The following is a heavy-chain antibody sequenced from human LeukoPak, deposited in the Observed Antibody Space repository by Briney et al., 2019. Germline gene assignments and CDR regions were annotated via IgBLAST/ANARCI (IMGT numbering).Heavy chain of an antibody. CDR2: ITVSGGST. CDR3: AKLDLREGAFDI. V-gene: IGHV3-23*01. CDR1: GFTLSSYA. J-gene: IGHJ3*02. Sequence: GGCLRLSCAASGFTLSSYAMSGVPHAPGKGREWGSAITVSGGSTHYTDAAKGRCTLSRDNPKNTLYLQMNTVRDEDTAVYYCAKLDLREGAFDIWGQGTMVTVSS.